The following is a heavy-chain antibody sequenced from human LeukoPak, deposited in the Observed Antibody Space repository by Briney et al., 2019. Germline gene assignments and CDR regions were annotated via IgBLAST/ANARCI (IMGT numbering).Heavy chain of an antibody. CDR1: GFTFSDYY. Sequence: PGGSLRLSCAASGFTFSDYYMSWIRQAPGKGLEWVSYISSSGSTIYYADSVKGRFTISRDNSKNTLYLQMNSLRAEDTAVYYCASGLYCSGGSCNGRDYWGQGTLVTVSS. CDR3: ASGLYCSGGSCNGRDY. J-gene: IGHJ4*02. V-gene: IGHV3-11*04. D-gene: IGHD2-15*01. CDR2: ISSSGSTI.